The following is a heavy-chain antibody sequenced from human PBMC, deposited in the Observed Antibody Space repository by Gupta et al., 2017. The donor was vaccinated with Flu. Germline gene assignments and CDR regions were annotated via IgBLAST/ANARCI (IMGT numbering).Heavy chain of an antibody. CDR3: ATDPGGTVYGGNSVDY. Sequence: QVQLVESGGGVVQPARSLRLSCAASGSTFSCYGMPWVRQAPGKGLEWVAVIWYDGNNKYYTDSVKGRFTISRDNSKNTLYLQMNSLRAEDTAVYYCATDPGGTVYGGNSVDYWGQGTLVTVSS. V-gene: IGHV3-33*01. CDR1: GSTFSCYG. J-gene: IGHJ4*02. CDR2: IWYDGNNK. D-gene: IGHD4-23*01.